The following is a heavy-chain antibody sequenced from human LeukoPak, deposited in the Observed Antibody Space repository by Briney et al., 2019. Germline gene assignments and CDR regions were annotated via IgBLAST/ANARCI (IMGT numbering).Heavy chain of an antibody. V-gene: IGHV3-30*01. J-gene: IGHJ4*02. CDR2: ISYDGSNK. Sequence: GRSLRLSCAASGFTFSSYAMHWVRQAPGKGLEWVAVISYDGSNKCYADSVKGRFTISRDNSKNTLYLQMNSLRAEDTAVYYCARDQRGYYPSFDYWGQGTLVTVSS. CDR1: GFTFSSYA. CDR3: ARDQRGYYPSFDY. D-gene: IGHD3-22*01.